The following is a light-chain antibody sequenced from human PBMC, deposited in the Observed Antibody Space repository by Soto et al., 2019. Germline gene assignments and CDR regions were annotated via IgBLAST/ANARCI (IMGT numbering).Light chain of an antibody. J-gene: IGKJ3*01. V-gene: IGKV1-5*01. CDR1: QSISSW. CDR3: QQYNSYPFT. Sequence: DIQMTQSPSTLSASVGDRVTITCRASQSISSWLAWYQQKPGKAPKLLIYDASSLESGRPSRFSGSGPGTEFTLTISSLQPDDFVTYYCQQYNSYPFTFGPGTKVDIK. CDR2: DAS.